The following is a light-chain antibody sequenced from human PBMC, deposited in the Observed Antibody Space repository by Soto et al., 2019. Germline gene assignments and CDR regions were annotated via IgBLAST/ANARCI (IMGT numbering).Light chain of an antibody. Sequence: QSVLTQPASVSGSPGQWITISCTGVNSDVGSYDLVSWYQQHPDKAPQLLIYGVTKRPSGVSNRFSGSKSGNTASLTISGLQTEDEADYYCCSYAGRSHYVFGTGTKVTVL. J-gene: IGLJ1*01. CDR3: CSYAGRSHYV. CDR1: NSDVGSYDL. CDR2: GVT. V-gene: IGLV2-23*02.